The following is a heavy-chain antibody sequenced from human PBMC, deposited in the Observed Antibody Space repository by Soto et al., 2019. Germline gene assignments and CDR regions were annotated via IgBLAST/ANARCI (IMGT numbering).Heavy chain of an antibody. CDR3: ARSYSSSWYDY. V-gene: IGHV4-30-4*01. CDR2: IYYSGST. J-gene: IGHJ4*02. CDR1: GGSISSGDYY. Sequence: ASETLSLTCTVSGGSISSGDYYWSWIRQPPGKGLEWIGYIYYSGSTYHNPSLKSRVTISVDTSKNQFSLKLSSVTAADTAVYYCARSYSSSWYDYWGQGTLVTVSS. D-gene: IGHD6-13*01.